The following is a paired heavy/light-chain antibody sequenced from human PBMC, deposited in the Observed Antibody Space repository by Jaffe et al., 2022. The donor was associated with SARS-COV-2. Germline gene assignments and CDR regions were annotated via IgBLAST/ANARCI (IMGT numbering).Light chain of an antibody. CDR2: GNN. J-gene: IGLJ2*01. Sequence: QSVLTQPPSVSGAPGQRVTISCTGSSSNIGAGYDVHWYQQLPGTAPKLLIYGNNNRPSGVPDRFSGSKSGTSASLAITGLQAEDEADYYCQSYDSSLTGYVVFGGGTKLTVL. CDR3: QSYDSSLTGYVV. CDR1: SSNIGAGYD. V-gene: IGLV1-40*01.
Heavy chain of an antibody. J-gene: IGHJ1*01. CDR1: GFTFDDYA. CDR2: INWNSGNI. Sequence: EVQLVESGGGLVQPGRSLRLSCAASGFTFDDYAMHWVRQAPGKGLEWVSSINWNSGNIGYADSVRGRFTISRDNAKNSLYLQLNSLRPEDTAFYYCAKDISSGPRAEYFQNWGRGTLVTVSS. D-gene: IGHD3-22*01. CDR3: AKDISSGPRAEYFQN. V-gene: IGHV3-9*01.